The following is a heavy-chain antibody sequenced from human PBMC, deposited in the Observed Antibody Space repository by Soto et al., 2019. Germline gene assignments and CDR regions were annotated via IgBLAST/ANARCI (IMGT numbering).Heavy chain of an antibody. D-gene: IGHD2-21*01. CDR2: IHYTGDS. V-gene: IGHV4-59*02. CDR1: GASVSNYY. J-gene: IGHJ3*02. CDR3: ARWGHPAVKAYDI. Sequence: SSETLSLTCTVSGASVSNYYWNWVRQPPGKGLEWIGYIHYTGDSKYNPSLKSRVTMSVDTSKNQFSLKMTSVTAADTAVYYCARWGHPAVKAYDILGQGAMVTVSS.